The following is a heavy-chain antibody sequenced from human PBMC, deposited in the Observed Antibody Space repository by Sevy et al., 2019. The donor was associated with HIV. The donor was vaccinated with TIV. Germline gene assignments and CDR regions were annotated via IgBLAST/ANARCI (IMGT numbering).Heavy chain of an antibody. CDR2: IRQDGNEK. CDR1: GFTFHTYW. CDR3: ARLYFDV. V-gene: IGHV3-7*01. Sequence: GGSLRLSCAASGFTFHTYWMQWVRQAPGKGLEWVANIRQDGNEKYYADSVKGRFTISRDNATQSLYLEMNNVRVEDSGIYYCARLYFDVWGQGTLVTVSS. J-gene: IGHJ4*02.